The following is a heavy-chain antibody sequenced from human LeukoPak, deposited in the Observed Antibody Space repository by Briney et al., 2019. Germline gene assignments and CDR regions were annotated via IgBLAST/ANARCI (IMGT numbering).Heavy chain of an antibody. Sequence: ASVKVSCKASGYTFTDYYMHWVRQAPGQGLEWMGWINPNSGGTNYAQKFQGRVTMTRDTSISTAYMELSRLRSDDTAVYYCARRSLGYCSSTSCYTYYYYMDVWGKGTTVTISS. CDR3: ARRSLGYCSSTSCYTYYYYMDV. CDR1: GYTFTDYY. J-gene: IGHJ6*03. D-gene: IGHD2-2*02. CDR2: INPNSGGT. V-gene: IGHV1-2*02.